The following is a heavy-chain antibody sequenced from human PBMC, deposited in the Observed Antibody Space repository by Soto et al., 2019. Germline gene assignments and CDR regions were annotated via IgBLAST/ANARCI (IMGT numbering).Heavy chain of an antibody. J-gene: IGHJ4*02. Sequence: PGGSLRLSCAASGFTFSSYAMSWVRQAPGKGLEWVSAISGSGGSTYYADSVKGRFTISRDNSKNTLYLQMNSLRAEDTAVYYCAKAAGSLYYYDSSGSGGGYWGQGTLVTVSS. V-gene: IGHV3-23*01. CDR2: ISGSGGST. CDR1: GFTFSSYA. CDR3: AKAAGSLYYYDSSGSGGGY. D-gene: IGHD3-22*01.